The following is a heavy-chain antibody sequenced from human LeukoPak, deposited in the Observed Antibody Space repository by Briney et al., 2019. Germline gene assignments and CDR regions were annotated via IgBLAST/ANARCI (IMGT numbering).Heavy chain of an antibody. CDR2: IKQDGSEK. CDR1: GFTFSSYW. Sequence: GGSLRLSCAASGFTFSSYWMSWVRQAPGKGLEWVANIKQDGSEKYYVDSVKGRFTISRDNAKNSLYPQMNSLRAEDTAVYYCARALGSSSADYWGQGTLVTVSS. V-gene: IGHV3-7*01. CDR3: ARALGSSSADY. D-gene: IGHD6-6*01. J-gene: IGHJ4*02.